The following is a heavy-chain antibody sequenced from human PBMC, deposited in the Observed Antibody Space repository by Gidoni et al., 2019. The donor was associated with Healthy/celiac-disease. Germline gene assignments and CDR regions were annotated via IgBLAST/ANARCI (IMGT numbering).Heavy chain of an antibody. CDR2: INHSGST. CDR3: ARFYGELSTHYFDY. Sequence: QVRLQQWGAGLLKPSETLSLTCAVYGGSFSGYYWSWIRQPPGKGLEWIGEINHSGSTNYNPSLKSRVTISVDTSKNQFSLKLSSVTAADTAVYYCARFYGELSTHYFDYWGQGTLVTVSS. CDR1: GGSFSGYY. V-gene: IGHV4-34*01. J-gene: IGHJ4*02. D-gene: IGHD3-16*02.